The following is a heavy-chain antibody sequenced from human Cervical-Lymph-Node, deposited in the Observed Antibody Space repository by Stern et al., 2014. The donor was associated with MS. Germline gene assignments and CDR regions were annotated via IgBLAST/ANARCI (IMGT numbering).Heavy chain of an antibody. D-gene: IGHD3-22*01. CDR2: IYWDDDK. CDR1: GFSLSTARMR. CDR3: ARASFYVSSGYYLYYFDY. J-gene: IGHJ4*02. V-gene: IGHV2-70*04. Sequence: ESGPALVRPTQTLTLTCTFSGFSLSTARMRVSWIRQPPGKALEWLAHIYWDDDKFYSPSLKTRLTISKDTSKNQVVLTMTNMDPVDTATYYCARASFYVSSGYYLYYFDYWGQGTLVAVSS.